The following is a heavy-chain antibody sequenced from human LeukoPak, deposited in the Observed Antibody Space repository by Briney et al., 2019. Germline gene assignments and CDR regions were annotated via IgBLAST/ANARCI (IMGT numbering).Heavy chain of an antibody. V-gene: IGHV1-8*03. CDR3: AREGFDY. Sequence: ASVKVSCKASGYTFTNYDINWVRQAPGQGLEWMGYMNPNSGNTGYAQKFQGGVTITKNTSISTAYMELSSLRSEDTAVYYCAREGFDYWGQGTLVTVSS. J-gene: IGHJ4*02. CDR2: MNPNSGNT. CDR1: GYTFTNYD.